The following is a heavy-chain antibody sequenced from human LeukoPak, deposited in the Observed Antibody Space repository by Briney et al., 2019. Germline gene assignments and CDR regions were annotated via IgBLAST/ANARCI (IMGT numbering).Heavy chain of an antibody. J-gene: IGHJ6*03. CDR3: ARAPQAGGPYYYYYMDV. V-gene: IGHV3-30-3*01. D-gene: IGHD3-16*01. Sequence: GGSLRLSCAASGFTFSSYAMHWVRQAPGKGLEWVAVVSYDGSNKYYADSVKGRFTISRDNSKNTLYLQMNSLRAEDTAVYYCARAPQAGGPYYYYYMDVWGKGTTVTVSS. CDR2: VSYDGSNK. CDR1: GFTFSSYA.